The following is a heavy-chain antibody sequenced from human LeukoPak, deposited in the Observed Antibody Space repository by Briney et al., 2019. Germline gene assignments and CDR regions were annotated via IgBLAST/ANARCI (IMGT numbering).Heavy chain of an antibody. CDR2: INPNSGGT. J-gene: IGHJ4*02. CDR1: GYTFTVYY. CDR3: ARRSFSGWTHFDY. Sequence: ASVTVSFTASGYTFTVYYMHLVRQAPGQGLEWMGWINPNSGGTNYAQKFQGRVTMTRDTSISTAYMELSRLRSDDTAVYYCARRSFSGWTHFDYWGQGTVVTVSS. V-gene: IGHV1-2*02. D-gene: IGHD6-19*01.